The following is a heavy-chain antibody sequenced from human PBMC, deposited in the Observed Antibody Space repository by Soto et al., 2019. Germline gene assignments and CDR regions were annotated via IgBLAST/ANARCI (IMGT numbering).Heavy chain of an antibody. D-gene: IGHD3-22*01. V-gene: IGHV3-33*01. CDR3: ARRGGYYDSSGYPNWFDP. J-gene: IGHJ5*02. Sequence: QVQLVESGGGVVQPGRSLRLSCAASGFTFSSYGMHWVRQAPGKGLEWVAVIWYDGSNKYYADSVKGRFTISRDNAKNSLYLQMNSLRAEDTAVYYCARRGGYYDSSGYPNWFDPWGQGTLVTVSS. CDR2: IWYDGSNK. CDR1: GFTFSSYG.